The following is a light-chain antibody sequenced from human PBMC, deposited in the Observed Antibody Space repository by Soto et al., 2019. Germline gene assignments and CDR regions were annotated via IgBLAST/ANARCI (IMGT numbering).Light chain of an antibody. CDR2: GAS. J-gene: IGKJ4*01. Sequence: ESVLTQSPGTLSLSPGERATLSCRASQSVSSSYLAWYQQKPGQAPRLLIYGASSRATVIPDRFSGSGSGTDFTLTISRLEPEDFAVYYCQQYDSSPLTFGGGTKVEIK. CDR3: QQYDSSPLT. V-gene: IGKV3-20*01. CDR1: QSVSSSY.